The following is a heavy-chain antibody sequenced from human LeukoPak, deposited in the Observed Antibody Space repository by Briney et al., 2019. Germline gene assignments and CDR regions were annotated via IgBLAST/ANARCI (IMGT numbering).Heavy chain of an antibody. D-gene: IGHD1-26*01. CDR2: IYSGSTT. V-gene: IGHV3-53*05. Sequence: GGSLRLSCAASGLTVNTNYMSWVRQAPGKGLEWVSVIYSGSTTYYTGSVKGRFIISKDNSKNTVYLQMNSLRDEDTAVYYCARDRGGSYFPDWYFDLWGRGTLVTVSS. CDR3: ARDRGGSYFPDWYFDL. CDR1: GLTVNTNY. J-gene: IGHJ2*01.